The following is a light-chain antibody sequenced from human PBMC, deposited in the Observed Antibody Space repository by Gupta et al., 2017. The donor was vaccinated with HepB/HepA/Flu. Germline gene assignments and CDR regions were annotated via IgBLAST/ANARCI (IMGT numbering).Light chain of an antibody. Sequence: DIVMTQSPDSLAVSLGERATINCKSSQSVLYSSSSKNYLPCYQQKPGQPPKLLIYWASTRGSGVPDRFSGSGSGTXFTLTIXSLQAEDVAIYYCQQDDSTLFTFGXGTKVDIK. CDR1: QSVLYSSSSKNY. CDR3: QQDDSTLFT. J-gene: IGKJ3*01. CDR2: WAS. V-gene: IGKV4-1*01.